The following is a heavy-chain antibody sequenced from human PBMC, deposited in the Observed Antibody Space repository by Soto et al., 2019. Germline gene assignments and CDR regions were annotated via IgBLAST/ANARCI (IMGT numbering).Heavy chain of an antibody. CDR2: INAGNGNT. CDR1: GYTFTSYA. Sequence: GASVKVSCKASGYTFTSYAMHWVRQAPGQRLEWMGWINAGNGNTKYSQKFQGRVTITRDTSASTAYMELSSLRSEDTAVYYCARSITMVRGVIGRSDAFDIWGQGTMVTVSS. CDR3: ARSITMVRGVIGRSDAFDI. J-gene: IGHJ3*02. V-gene: IGHV1-3*01. D-gene: IGHD3-10*01.